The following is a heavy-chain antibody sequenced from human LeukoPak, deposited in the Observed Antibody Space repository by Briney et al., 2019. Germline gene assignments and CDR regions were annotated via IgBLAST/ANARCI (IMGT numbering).Heavy chain of an antibody. V-gene: IGHV1-2*02. J-gene: IGHJ4*02. D-gene: IGHD6-13*01. CDR2: INSYSVGT. CDR1: GYTFTGAY. Sequence: ASVKVSCKASGYTFTGAYIHWVRQAPGQGPEWMGWINSYSVGTNYAQKFQGRVTLTRDTSLGTAYMELSRLRSDDTAVYYCARQGEAASFDYWGQGTLVTVSS. CDR3: ARQGEAASFDY.